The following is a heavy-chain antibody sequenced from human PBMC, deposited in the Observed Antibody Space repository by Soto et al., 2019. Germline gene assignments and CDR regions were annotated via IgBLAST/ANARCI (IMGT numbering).Heavy chain of an antibody. D-gene: IGHD5-18*01. J-gene: IGHJ3*02. CDR2: IIPIFGTA. V-gene: IGHV1-69*06. CDR1: GGTFSSYA. Sequence: QVQLVQSGAEVKKPGSSVKVSCKASGGTFSSYAISWVRQAPGQGLEWMGGIIPIFGTANYAQKFQGRVTITADKSTSTAYMELSSLRSEDTAVYYCARVYVDTAMARAWSPRAAFDIWGQGTMVTVSS. CDR3: ARVYVDTAMARAWSPRAAFDI.